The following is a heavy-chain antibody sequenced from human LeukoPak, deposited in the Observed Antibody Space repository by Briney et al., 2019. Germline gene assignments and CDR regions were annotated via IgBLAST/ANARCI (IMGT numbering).Heavy chain of an antibody. V-gene: IGHV3-23*01. CDR2: ISGSGGST. J-gene: IGHJ4*02. D-gene: IGHD3-10*02. CDR1: GFTFSSYS. CDR3: AKDVRGPIDY. Sequence: PGGSPRLSCAASGFTFSSYSMNWVRQAPGKGLEWVSAISGSGGSTYYADSVKGRFTISRDNSKNTLYLQMNSLRAEDTAVYYCAKDVRGPIDYWGQGTLVTVSS.